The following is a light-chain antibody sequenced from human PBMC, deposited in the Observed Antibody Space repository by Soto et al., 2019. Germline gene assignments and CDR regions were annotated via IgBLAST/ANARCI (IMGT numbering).Light chain of an antibody. Sequence: EIVLTQSPGTLSLSPGERATLSCRASQSVSSSYLAWYQQKTGQAPRPLIYGASSRATGIPDRFTGSGSGTDFTLTISRLEPEDFAVYYCQQYGRSPNYTFGQGTKLEIK. V-gene: IGKV3-20*01. CDR3: QQYGRSPNYT. CDR1: QSVSSSY. CDR2: GAS. J-gene: IGKJ2*01.